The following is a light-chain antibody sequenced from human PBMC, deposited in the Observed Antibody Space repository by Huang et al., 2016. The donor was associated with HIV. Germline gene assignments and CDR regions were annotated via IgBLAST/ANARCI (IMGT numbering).Light chain of an antibody. CDR1: QGIRND. Sequence: AIQMTQSPSSLSASLGDRITIPCRASQGIRNDLGWYQHTPGKAPKLLIYAASELQVGVPLRFRGSGSGTDFTLIITSLQPEDVGTYYCLQDFNYPRTFGQGTTV. V-gene: IGKV1-6*01. J-gene: IGKJ1*01. CDR2: AAS. CDR3: LQDFNYPRT.